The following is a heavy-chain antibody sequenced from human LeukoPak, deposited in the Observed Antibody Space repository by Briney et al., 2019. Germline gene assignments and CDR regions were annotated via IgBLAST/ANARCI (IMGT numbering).Heavy chain of an antibody. D-gene: IGHD2-21*02. J-gene: IGHJ4*02. CDR3: AKDPKAYCGGDCYAAELDY. Sequence: GGSLRLSCAASGFTFSGYWMHWVRQAPGKGLVWVSHINGDGSTTAYADSVKGRFTISRDNSKNTLYLQMNSLRAEDTAVYYCAKDPKAYCGGDCYAAELDYWGQGTLVTVSS. CDR2: INGDGSTT. V-gene: IGHV3-74*01. CDR1: GFTFSGYW.